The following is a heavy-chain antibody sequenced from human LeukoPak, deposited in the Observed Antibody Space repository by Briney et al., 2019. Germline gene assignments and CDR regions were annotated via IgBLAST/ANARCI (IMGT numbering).Heavy chain of an antibody. CDR2: TSGHSDST. Sequence: GGSLRLSCAASGFTFSSYAMSWVRQAPGQGPEWVSGTSGHSDSTYHADSVKGRFTISRDNSKNTLYLQMNSLRAEDTAVYYCAGYVWGTYRYTNYWGQGTLVTVSS. V-gene: IGHV3-23*01. D-gene: IGHD3-16*02. J-gene: IGHJ4*02. CDR1: GFTFSSYA. CDR3: AGYVWGTYRYTNY.